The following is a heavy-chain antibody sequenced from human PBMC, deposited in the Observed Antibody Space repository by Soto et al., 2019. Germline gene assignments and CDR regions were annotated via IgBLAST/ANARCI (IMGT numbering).Heavy chain of an antibody. CDR2: IRSKANSYAT. J-gene: IGHJ5*02. CDR3: TRKSQDVALVSSASTDWFDP. Sequence: EVQLVESGGGLVQPGGSLKLSCAASGFTFSGSAIHWVRQASGKGLEWIGRIRSKANSYATAFAASMKGRFTISRDDSGNTAYLQSSSLKAEDTAVYYCTRKSQDVALVSSASTDWFDPWGQGTLVTVSS. D-gene: IGHD2-2*01. CDR1: GFTFSGSA. V-gene: IGHV3-73*01.